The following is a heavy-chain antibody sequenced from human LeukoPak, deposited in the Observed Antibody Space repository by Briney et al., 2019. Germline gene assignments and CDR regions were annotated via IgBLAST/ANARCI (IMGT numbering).Heavy chain of an antibody. J-gene: IGHJ6*03. D-gene: IGHD2-8*01. V-gene: IGHV4-34*01. Sequence: SETLSLTCAVYGGSFSGYYWSWIRQPPGKGLEWIGEINHSGSTNYNPSLKSRVTISVDTSKNQFSLKLSSVTAADTAVYYCARVRPIIMVYAMPNYYYMDVWGKGTTVTVSS. CDR3: ARVRPIIMVYAMPNYYYMDV. CDR2: INHSGST. CDR1: GGSFSGYY.